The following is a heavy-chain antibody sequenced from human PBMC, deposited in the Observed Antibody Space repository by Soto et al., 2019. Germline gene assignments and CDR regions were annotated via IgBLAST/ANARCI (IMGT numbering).Heavy chain of an antibody. J-gene: IGHJ3*02. Sequence: HPGGSLRLSCAPSGFTFNDYPMSWVRQAPGKGLEWVSAVTGSGGTTNYADFVKGRFTISRDNSKNTLDLQMNSLRAEDTAVYYCARVSWYNSRHEGFDIWGLGTMVTVS. CDR2: VTGSGGTT. V-gene: IGHV3-23*01. CDR3: ARVSWYNSRHEGFDI. D-gene: IGHD6-13*01. CDR1: GFTFNDYP.